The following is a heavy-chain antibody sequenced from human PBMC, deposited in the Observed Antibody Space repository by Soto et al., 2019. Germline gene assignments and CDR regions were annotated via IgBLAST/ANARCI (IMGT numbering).Heavy chain of an antibody. Sequence: GGSLRLSCGASGFTFSSFWMNWVRQAPGKGLEWVANIKQDGSETSYVDSVKGRFTISRDNAKNSLYLQMNSLRAEDTAVYYCARVDDSAWYTRDYWGQGTLVTVSS. J-gene: IGHJ4*02. CDR3: ARVDDSAWYTRDY. V-gene: IGHV3-7*01. CDR1: GFTFSSFW. CDR2: IKQDGSET. D-gene: IGHD6-19*01.